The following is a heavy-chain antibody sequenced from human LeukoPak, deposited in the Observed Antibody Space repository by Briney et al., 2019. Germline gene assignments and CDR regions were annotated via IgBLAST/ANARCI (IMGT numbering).Heavy chain of an antibody. CDR1: GGSISSSSYY. D-gene: IGHD3-22*01. CDR3: ASRDSSGYYSLGAFDI. V-gene: IGHV4-39*01. Sequence: PSETLSLTCTVPGGSISSSSYYWGWIRQPPGKGLEWIGSIYYSESTYYNPSLKSRVTISVDTSKNQFSLKLSSVTAADTAVYYCASRDSSGYYSLGAFDIWGQGTMVTVSS. CDR2: IYYSEST. J-gene: IGHJ3*02.